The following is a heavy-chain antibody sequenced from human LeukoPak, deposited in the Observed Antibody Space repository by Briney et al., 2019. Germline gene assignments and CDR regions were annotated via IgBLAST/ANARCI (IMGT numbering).Heavy chain of an antibody. V-gene: IGHV4-59*02. CDR3: ARDWAPRRYCSGGSCYPWYFDL. CDR1: GGSVSGYY. Sequence: SETLSLTCVVSGGSVSGYYWGWIRQPPGRGLEWIGYVYYSGSTNYNPSLKSRVTISVDTSKNQFSLKLSSVTAADTAVYYCARDWAPRRYCSGGSCYPWYFDLWGRGTLVTVSS. D-gene: IGHD2-15*01. J-gene: IGHJ2*01. CDR2: VYYSGST.